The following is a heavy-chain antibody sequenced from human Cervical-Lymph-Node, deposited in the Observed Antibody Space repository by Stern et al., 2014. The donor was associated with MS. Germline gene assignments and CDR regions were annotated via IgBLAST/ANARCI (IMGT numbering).Heavy chain of an antibody. D-gene: IGHD4-23*01. CDR3: ASSGNSRHDY. V-gene: IGHV4-4*02. CDR2: IYHSGIT. CDR1: GGSISDSNW. Sequence: QLQLQESGPGLVKPSETLSLTCAVSGGSISDSNWWTWVRPSPGKGLEWIGEIYHSGITYYNPSLKGRVTISVDKSKNHLSLNVDSVTAADTAMYYCASSGNSRHDYWGQGTLVTVSS. J-gene: IGHJ4*02.